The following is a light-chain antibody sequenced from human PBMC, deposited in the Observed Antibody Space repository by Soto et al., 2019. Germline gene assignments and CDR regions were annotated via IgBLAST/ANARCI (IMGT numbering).Light chain of an antibody. CDR2: DGA. V-gene: IGKV3-11*01. Sequence: EIVLTQFPGTLSLSPGERATLSCRAIQIFGRSYVAWYQQKPGQAPRLLIYDGATRVTGVPARFSGSGSGTDFTLTISSLEPEDFAVYYCQQRNDWRRGTFGQGTRLEIK. CDR1: QIFGRSY. CDR3: QQRNDWRRGT. J-gene: IGKJ5*01.